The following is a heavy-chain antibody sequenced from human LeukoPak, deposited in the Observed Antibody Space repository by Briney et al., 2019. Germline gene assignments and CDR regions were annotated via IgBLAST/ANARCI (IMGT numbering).Heavy chain of an antibody. D-gene: IGHD1-26*01. V-gene: IGHV4-59*01. CDR3: ARDGGSPLQVTYYFDY. CDR1: GGSISSYY. CDR2: IYYSGST. Sequence: PSETLSLTCTVSGGSISSYYWSWIRQPPGKGLEWIGYIYYSGSTNYNPSLKSRVTISVDTSKNQFSLKLSSVTAADTAVYYCARDGGSPLQVTYYFDYWGQGTLVTVSS. J-gene: IGHJ4*02.